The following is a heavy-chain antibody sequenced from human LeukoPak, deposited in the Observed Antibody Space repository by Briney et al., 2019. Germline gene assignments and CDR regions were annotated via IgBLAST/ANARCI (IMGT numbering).Heavy chain of an antibody. CDR3: AKDPFLWFGESNLDY. J-gene: IGHJ4*02. D-gene: IGHD3-10*01. CDR1: GFTFSIYA. CDR2: ISGSGGST. Sequence: QTGGSLRLSCAASGFTFSIYAMSWVRQAPGKGLEWVSAISGSGGSTYYADSVKGRFTISRDNSKNTLYLQMNSLRAEDTAVYYCAKDPFLWFGESNLDYWGQGTLVTVSS. V-gene: IGHV3-23*01.